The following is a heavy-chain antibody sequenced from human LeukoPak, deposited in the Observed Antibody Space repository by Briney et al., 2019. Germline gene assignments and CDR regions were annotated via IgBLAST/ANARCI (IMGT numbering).Heavy chain of an antibody. CDR3: ARENSGSYREFDY. D-gene: IGHD1-26*01. CDR1: GGSISSYY. J-gene: IGHJ4*02. CDR2: IYTSGST. Sequence: NPSETLSLTCTVSGGSISSYYWNWVRQPAGKGLEWIGRIYTSGSTNYNASLRSRVSMSVDTSKNQFSLKLSSVTAADTAVFYCARENSGSYREFDYWGQGTLVTVSS. V-gene: IGHV4-4*07.